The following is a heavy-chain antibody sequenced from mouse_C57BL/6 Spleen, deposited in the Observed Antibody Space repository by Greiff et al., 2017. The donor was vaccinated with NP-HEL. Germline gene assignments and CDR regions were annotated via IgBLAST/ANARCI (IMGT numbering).Heavy chain of an antibody. CDR1: GFTFSSYG. D-gene: IGHD1-1*01. CDR3: ARHVITTVVALYYFDY. V-gene: IGHV5-6*01. Sequence: EVQVVESGGDLVKPGGSLKLSCAASGFTFSSYGMSWVRQTPDKRLEWVATISSGGSYTYYPDSVKGRFTISRDNAKNTLYLQMSSLKSEDTAMYYCARHVITTVVALYYFDYWGQGTTLTVSS. J-gene: IGHJ2*01. CDR2: ISSGGSYT.